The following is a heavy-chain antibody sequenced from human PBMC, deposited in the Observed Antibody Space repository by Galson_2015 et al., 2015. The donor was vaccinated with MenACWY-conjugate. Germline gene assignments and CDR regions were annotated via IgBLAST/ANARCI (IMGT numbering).Heavy chain of an antibody. J-gene: IGHJ6*02. D-gene: IGHD2-2*01. V-gene: IGHV4-4*02. Sequence: ETLSLTCAVSGGSISSSNWWSWVRQPPGKGLEWIGEIYHSGSTNYNPSLKSRVTISVDKSKNQFSLKLSSVTAADTAVYYCARTYCSSTSCYPSYYYYGMDVGGQGTTVTVSS. CDR1: GGSISSSNW. CDR2: IYHSGST. CDR3: ARTYCSSTSCYPSYYYYGMDV.